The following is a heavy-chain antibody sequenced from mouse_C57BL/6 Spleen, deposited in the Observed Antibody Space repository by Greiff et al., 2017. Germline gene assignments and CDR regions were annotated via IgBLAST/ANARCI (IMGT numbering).Heavy chain of an antibody. CDR3: ARGGLGRTWFAY. J-gene: IGHJ3*01. D-gene: IGHD4-1*01. V-gene: IGHV5-4*03. CDR2: ISDGGSYT. Sequence: DVMLVESGGGLVKPGGSLKLSCAASGFTFSSYAMSWVRQTPEKRLEWVATISDGGSYTYYPDNVKGRFTISRDNAKNNLYLQMSHLKSEDTAMYYCARGGLGRTWFAYWGKGTLVTVSA. CDR1: GFTFSSYA.